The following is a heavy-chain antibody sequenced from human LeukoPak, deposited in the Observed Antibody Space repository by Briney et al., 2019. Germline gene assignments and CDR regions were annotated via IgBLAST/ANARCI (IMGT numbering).Heavy chain of an antibody. Sequence: PGGSLRLSCAASGFTFSYYYMTWISQAPGKRLEWVSYISSSGITIYYADSVKGRFTISRDNAKKSLYLEMNSLRAEDTAVYYCARDIGAAAGTVGWFDPWGQGTLVTVSS. J-gene: IGHJ5*02. CDR3: ARDIGAAAGTVGWFDP. D-gene: IGHD6-13*01. V-gene: IGHV3-11*01. CDR1: GFTFSYYY. CDR2: ISSSGITI.